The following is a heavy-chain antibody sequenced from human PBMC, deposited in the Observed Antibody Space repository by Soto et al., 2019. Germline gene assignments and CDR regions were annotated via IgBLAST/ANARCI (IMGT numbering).Heavy chain of an antibody. V-gene: IGHV1-69*05. CDR2: IIPIIGTT. J-gene: IGHJ5*02. CDR3: ARDLGGYDFWSGSVVDP. Sequence: GASVKVSCKASGGTFSSYAISWVRQAPGQGLEWMGWIIPIIGTTNYAQKLQGRVTMTTDTSTSTAYMELRSLRSDDTAVYYCARDLGGYDFWSGSVVDPWGQGTLVTVSS. CDR1: GGTFSSYA. D-gene: IGHD3-3*01.